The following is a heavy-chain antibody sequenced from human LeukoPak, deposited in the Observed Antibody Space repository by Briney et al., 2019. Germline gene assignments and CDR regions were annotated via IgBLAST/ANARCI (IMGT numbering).Heavy chain of an antibody. J-gene: IGHJ4*02. V-gene: IGHV3-74*01. CDR2: INSDGSWT. D-gene: IGHD2-21*02. CDR3: AKAYGVSAAPATAIRTFVY. Sequence: PGGSLRLSCAASGNYWMHWVRQVPGKGLVWVSHINSDGSWTSYADSVKGRFTISRDNSKNTLYLQMNSLRAEDTAVYYCAKAYGVSAAPATAIRTFVYWGQGTLVTVSS. CDR1: GNYW.